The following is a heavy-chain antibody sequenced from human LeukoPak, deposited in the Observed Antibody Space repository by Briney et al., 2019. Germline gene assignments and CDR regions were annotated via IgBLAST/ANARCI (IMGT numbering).Heavy chain of an antibody. J-gene: IGHJ4*02. Sequence: SQTLSLTCAVSGGSISSGGYSWSWIRQPPGKGLEWIGYIYHSGSTYYNPSLKSRVAISVDRSKNQFSLKLSSVTAADTAVYYCARSSYYDILTGYYVSLDYWGQGTLVTVSS. CDR2: IYHSGST. D-gene: IGHD3-9*01. CDR3: ARSSYYDILTGYYVSLDY. V-gene: IGHV4-30-2*02. CDR1: GGSISSGGYS.